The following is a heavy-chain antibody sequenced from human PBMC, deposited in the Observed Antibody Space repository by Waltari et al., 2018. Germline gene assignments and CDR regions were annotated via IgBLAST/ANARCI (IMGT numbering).Heavy chain of an antibody. J-gene: IGHJ4*02. V-gene: IGHV4-34*01. CDR3: ARGPAAGRGDY. D-gene: IGHD6-13*01. CDR1: GGSFSGYY. CDR2: INHSGST. Sequence: PSETLSLTCAVYGGSFSGYYWSWIRQPPGKGLEWIGEINHSGSTNYNPSLKSRVTISVDTSKNQFSLKLSSVTAADTAVYYCARGPAAGRGDYWGQGTLVTVSS.